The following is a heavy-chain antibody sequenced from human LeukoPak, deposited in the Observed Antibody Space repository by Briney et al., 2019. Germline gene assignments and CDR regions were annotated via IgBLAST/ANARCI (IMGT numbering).Heavy chain of an antibody. Sequence: SETLSLTCTVSGGSISSGDYYWSWIRQPPGKGLEWIGYIYYSGSTYYNPSLKSRVTISVDTSKSQFSLKLSSVTAADTAVYYCARAVNYDFWSGYYPWGQGTLVTVSS. CDR3: ARAVNYDFWSGYYP. J-gene: IGHJ4*02. CDR1: GGSISSGDYY. D-gene: IGHD3-3*01. V-gene: IGHV4-30-4*08. CDR2: IYYSGST.